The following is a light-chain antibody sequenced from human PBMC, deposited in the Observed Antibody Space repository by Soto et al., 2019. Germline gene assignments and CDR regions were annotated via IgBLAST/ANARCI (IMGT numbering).Light chain of an antibody. CDR2: GAS. CDR1: RSVSTN. J-gene: IGKJ4*01. CDR3: QQYDKSLPPVT. V-gene: IGKV3-15*01. Sequence: TQSPTTLSVSPGERATLSCRASRSVSTNLAWYQHKLGQPPRLLIYGASTRVTGIPARFSGSGSGTDFSLSISYLKPEDFGIYDCQQYDKSLPPVTFGGGTKVEI.